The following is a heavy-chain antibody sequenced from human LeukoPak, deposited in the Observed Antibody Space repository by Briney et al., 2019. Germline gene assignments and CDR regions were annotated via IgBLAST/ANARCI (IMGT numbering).Heavy chain of an antibody. CDR2: IYYSGST. Sequence: SETLSLTCTVSGGSISSGGYYWSWIRQHPGTGLEWIGYIYYSGSTYYNPSLKSRVTISVDTSKNQFSLKLSSVTAADTAVYYCARDAYGDSAFDIWGQGTMVTVSP. CDR3: ARDAYGDSAFDI. V-gene: IGHV4-31*03. J-gene: IGHJ3*02. CDR1: GGSISSGGYY. D-gene: IGHD4-17*01.